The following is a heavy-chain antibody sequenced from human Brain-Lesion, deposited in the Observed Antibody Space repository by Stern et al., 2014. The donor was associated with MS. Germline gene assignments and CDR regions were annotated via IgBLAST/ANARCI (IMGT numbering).Heavy chain of an antibody. V-gene: IGHV4-39*01. CDR1: GGSISSSTYY. D-gene: IGHD1-26*01. CDR3: ARHDSVPRPSQLYSARDRGPGYFDY. CDR2: IYYSGFT. Sequence: QLVESGPGLVKPSETLSLTCTVSGGSISSSTYYWAWIRQPPGKGLEWIGNIYYSGFTYYNPSLKSRVTISVDMSKNQFSLKLSLVTAADTAIYYCARHDSVPRPSQLYSARDRGPGYFDYWGQGTLVTVSS. J-gene: IGHJ4*02.